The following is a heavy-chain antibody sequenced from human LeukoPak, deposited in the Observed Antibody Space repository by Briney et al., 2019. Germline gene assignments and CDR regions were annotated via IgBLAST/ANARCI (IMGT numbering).Heavy chain of an antibody. CDR3: ARKVVAAQDY. J-gene: IGHJ4*02. V-gene: IGHV3-30*02. CDR2: IRYDGSIK. CDR1: GFTFSSYG. D-gene: IGHD2-15*01. Sequence: GGSLRLSCAASGFTFSSYGMHWVRQAPGKGLEWVALIRYDGSIKYYADSVKGRFTMSRDNSKKTLYLQMNRLRLENTVVYYCARKVVAAQDYWGQGTLVTV.